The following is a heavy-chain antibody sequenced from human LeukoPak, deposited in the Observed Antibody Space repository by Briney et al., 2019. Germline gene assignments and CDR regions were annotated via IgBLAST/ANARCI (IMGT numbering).Heavy chain of an antibody. CDR2: ISSSSSYI. CDR3: ARDRKLLWFGELLAYYGMDV. D-gene: IGHD3-10*01. CDR1: GFTFSSYA. J-gene: IGHJ6*02. V-gene: IGHV3-21*01. Sequence: PGGSLRLSCAASGFTFSSYAMNWVRQAPGKGLEWVSSISSSSSYIYYADSVKGRFTISRDNAKNSLYLQMNSLRAEDTAVYYCARDRKLLWFGELLAYYGMDVWGQGTTVTVSS.